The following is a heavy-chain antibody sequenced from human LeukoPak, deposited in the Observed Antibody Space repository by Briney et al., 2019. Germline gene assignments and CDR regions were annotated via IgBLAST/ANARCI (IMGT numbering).Heavy chain of an antibody. J-gene: IGHJ5*01. CDR2: FIPLYGTP. Sequence: ASVKVSCRASGDTFNNYAVSWVRQAPGQGLEWMGAFIPLYGTPNYAPKFQGRVTITADGSTHTAYMELSNLKSADTALYFCTRGPIGTTHDSWGQGTLVTVSS. D-gene: IGHD1-7*01. CDR3: TRGPIGTTHDS. CDR1: GDTFNNYA. V-gene: IGHV1-69*13.